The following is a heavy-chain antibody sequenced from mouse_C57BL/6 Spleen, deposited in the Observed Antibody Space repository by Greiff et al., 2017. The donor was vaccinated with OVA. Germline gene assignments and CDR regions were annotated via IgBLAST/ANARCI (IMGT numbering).Heavy chain of an antibody. CDR2: INPNNGGT. V-gene: IGHV1-26*01. J-gene: IGHJ2*01. CDR1: GYTFTDYY. CDR3: AREGSLDY. Sequence: EVQLQQSGPELVKPGASVKISCKASGYTFTDYYMNWVKQSHGKSLEWIGDINPNNGGTSYNQKFKGKATLTVGKSSSTAYMELRSLTSEDSAVYYCAREGSLDYWGQGTTLTVSS.